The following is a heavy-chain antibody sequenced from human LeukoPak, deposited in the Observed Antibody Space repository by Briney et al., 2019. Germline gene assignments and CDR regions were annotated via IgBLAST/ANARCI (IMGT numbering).Heavy chain of an antibody. J-gene: IGHJ4*02. CDR2: ISGSGDNT. CDR3: ANARLVDTAFGFDY. V-gene: IGHV3-23*01. CDR1: GFTFSNYA. D-gene: IGHD5-18*01. Sequence: GGSLRLSCAASGFTFSNYAMNWVRQAPGKGLEWVSTISGSGDNTYYADSVKGRFTLSRDNFKNTLYLQMNSLRAEDTAVYYCANARLVDTAFGFDYWGQGTLVTVSS.